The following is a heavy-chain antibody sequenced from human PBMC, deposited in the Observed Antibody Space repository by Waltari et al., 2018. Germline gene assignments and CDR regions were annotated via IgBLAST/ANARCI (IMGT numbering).Heavy chain of an antibody. CDR2: INTRSTTI. CDR3: ARWNIGADY. V-gene: IGHV3-48*04. D-gene: IGHD2-15*01. Sequence: EVQLVESGGGSVQPGGSLRLSCAASGFTFSIYSMIWVRQAPGKGLEWVSYINTRSTTIYYADSVKGRLTTSRDNAKNSLYLQMNSLRAEDMAVYYCARWNIGADYWGQGTLVTVSS. CDR1: GFTFSIYS. J-gene: IGHJ4*02.